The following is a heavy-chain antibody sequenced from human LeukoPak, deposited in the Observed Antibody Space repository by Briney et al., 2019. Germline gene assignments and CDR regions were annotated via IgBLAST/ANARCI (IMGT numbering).Heavy chain of an antibody. V-gene: IGHV3-23*01. J-gene: IGHJ4*02. Sequence: PGGSLRLSCAASGFTFSSYAMSWVRQAAGKGLEWVSAISGSGGSTYYADSVKGRFTISRDNSKNTLYLQMNSLRAEDTAVYYCAKADYYDSSGYFDYWGQGTLVTVSS. D-gene: IGHD3-22*01. CDR2: ISGSGGST. CDR3: AKADYYDSSGYFDY. CDR1: GFTFSSYA.